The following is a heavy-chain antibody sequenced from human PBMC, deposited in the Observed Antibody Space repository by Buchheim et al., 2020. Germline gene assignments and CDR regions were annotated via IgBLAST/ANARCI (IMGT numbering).Heavy chain of an antibody. Sequence: QVQLVQSGAEVKKPGASVKVSCKGSGYTLTNYAIHWLRQAPGQRLEWMGWINPGNGNTVYSQRFQGRLSITRDTSATTVYMELSGLTSEDTSIYYCARDWCASCTTGPFDFWGQGTL. CDR2: INPGNGNT. D-gene: IGHD2-8*01. J-gene: IGHJ4*02. CDR3: ARDWCASCTTGPFDF. CDR1: GYTLTNYA. V-gene: IGHV1-3*01.